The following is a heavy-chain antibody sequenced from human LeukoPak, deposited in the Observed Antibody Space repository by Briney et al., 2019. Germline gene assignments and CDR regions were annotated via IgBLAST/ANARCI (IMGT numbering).Heavy chain of an antibody. CDR3: ARPAAAPYFDY. J-gene: IGHJ4*02. D-gene: IGHD6-13*01. CDR2: ISFDGCNK. CDR1: GFTYSSYA. V-gene: IGHV3-30-3*01. Sequence: GGSLRLSRAASGFTYSSYAMHWVRQAPGKGLEWVALISFDGCNKYYADSVKGRFTLSRDNSKNTLYLQMNSLRPEDTAVYYCARPAAAPYFDYWGQGTLVTVSS.